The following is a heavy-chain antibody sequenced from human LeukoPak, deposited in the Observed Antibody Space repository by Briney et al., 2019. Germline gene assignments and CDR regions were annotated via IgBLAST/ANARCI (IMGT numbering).Heavy chain of an antibody. Sequence: GGSLRLSCAASGFTFSSYAMSWVRQAPGKGLEWVSAISGDGSIFYADSVKGRFTISRDNSKNTLYLHMNSLRAEDTAVYYCAKDWASGNYFDYWGQGTLVTVSS. CDR3: AKDWASGNYFDY. V-gene: IGHV3-23*01. CDR2: ISGDGSI. CDR1: GFTFSSYA. D-gene: IGHD1-14*01. J-gene: IGHJ4*02.